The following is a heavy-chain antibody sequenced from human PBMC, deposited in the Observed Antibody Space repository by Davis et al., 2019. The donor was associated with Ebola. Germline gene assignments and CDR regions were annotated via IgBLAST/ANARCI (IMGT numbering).Heavy chain of an antibody. V-gene: IGHV3-23*01. D-gene: IGHD2/OR15-2a*01. CDR2: FGTGGDT. Sequence: GGSLKISCETSGFIFRNYVMSWVRQAPGKGLEWVSTFGTGGDTYYADSVKGRFAISRDNSRGTLYLQMNSLRVEDSAIYYCVKDSSNIWFDIWGQGTLVTVSS. J-gene: IGHJ3*02. CDR3: VKDSSNIWFDI. CDR1: GFIFRNYV.